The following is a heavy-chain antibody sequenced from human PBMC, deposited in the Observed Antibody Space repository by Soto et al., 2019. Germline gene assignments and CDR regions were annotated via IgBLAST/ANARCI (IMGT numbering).Heavy chain of an antibody. V-gene: IGHV6-1*01. J-gene: IGHJ4*02. D-gene: IGHD2-2*01. CDR2: TYYRSKWYA. Sequence: QVQLQQSGPGLVKPSQTLSLICAISGDSVSSNSAAWNWIRQSPSGGLEWLGRTYYRSKWYADYSMSFTGXXPXIXXTPHNHFSLHLNSVAPEDTAVYYCARYTSSWYLEYWGQGTLVTVSS. CDR1: GDSVSSNSAA. CDR3: ARYTSSWYLEY.